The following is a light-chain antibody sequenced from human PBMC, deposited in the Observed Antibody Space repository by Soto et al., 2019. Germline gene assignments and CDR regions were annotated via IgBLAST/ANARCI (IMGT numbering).Light chain of an antibody. Sequence: DIQMTQSPSTLSASVGDRVTITCRASQSITIWLAWYQQKPGKAPKLLIFDASSLESGVPSRFSGSGSGTEFTRTISSLQPDDFATSYCQQYNSYSWTFGLGTKVEIK. V-gene: IGKV1-5*01. CDR1: QSITIW. CDR3: QQYNSYSWT. J-gene: IGKJ1*01. CDR2: DAS.